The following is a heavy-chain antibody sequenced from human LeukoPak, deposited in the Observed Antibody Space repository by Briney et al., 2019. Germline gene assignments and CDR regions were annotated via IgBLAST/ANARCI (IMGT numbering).Heavy chain of an antibody. CDR2: IYSSVCT. D-gene: IGHD3-3*01. CDR1: GRPISSHH. Sequence: SEPLPLTRSVSGRPISSHHWSWLRPPAGKSLEWIGRIYSSVCTNYNPTLKSPVTMSVDTSKNQFSLKLSSVTAADTAVYYCAREGLFGVVIIPEPHMDVWGKGTMVTVSS. J-gene: IGHJ6*03. CDR3: AREGLFGVVIIPEPHMDV. V-gene: IGHV4-4*07.